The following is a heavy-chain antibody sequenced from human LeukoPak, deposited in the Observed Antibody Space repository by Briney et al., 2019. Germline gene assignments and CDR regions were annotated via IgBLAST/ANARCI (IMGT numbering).Heavy chain of an antibody. D-gene: IGHD2-2*02. CDR1: GYTFSGYD. J-gene: IGHJ4*02. Sequence: ASVKVSCKASGYTFSGYDINWVRQATGQGLEWMGWMNPNSGNTGYAKKFQGRVTMTRDTSISTAYMELSSLRSEDTAVYYCARATLYCASASCYNFWGQGTPVTVSS. CDR3: ARATLYCASASCYNF. CDR2: MNPNSGNT. V-gene: IGHV1-8*01.